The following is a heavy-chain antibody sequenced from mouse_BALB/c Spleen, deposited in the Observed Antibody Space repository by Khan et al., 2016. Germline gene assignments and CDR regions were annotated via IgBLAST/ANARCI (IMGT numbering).Heavy chain of an antibody. CDR2: IWSDGST. Sequence: QVQLKESGPGLVAPSQSLSITCTIPGFSITSYGVHWVRQPPGQGLEWLVGIWSDGSTTYNSALKSRLSISKDNSKSQVFLKMNRLQTDDTAMYYCARTGTDYAMDYWGQGTAVTVSS. CDR1: GFSITSYG. J-gene: IGHJ4*01. CDR3: ARTGTDYAMDY. D-gene: IGHD4-1*01. V-gene: IGHV2-6-1*01.